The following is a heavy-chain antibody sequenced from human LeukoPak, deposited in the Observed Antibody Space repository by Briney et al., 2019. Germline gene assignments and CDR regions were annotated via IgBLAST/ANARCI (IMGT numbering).Heavy chain of an antibody. CDR2: INHSGST. J-gene: IGHJ6*03. D-gene: IGHD3-3*01. CDR1: GGSFSGYY. Sequence: SETLSLTCAVYGGSFSGYYWSWIRQPPGKGLEWIGEINHSGSTNYNPSLKSRVTISVDTSKNQFSLKLSSVTAADTAVYYCARGLGYYDFWSGSLYYYYYYMDVWGRGTTVTVSS. V-gene: IGHV4-34*01. CDR3: ARGLGYYDFWSGSLYYYYYYMDV.